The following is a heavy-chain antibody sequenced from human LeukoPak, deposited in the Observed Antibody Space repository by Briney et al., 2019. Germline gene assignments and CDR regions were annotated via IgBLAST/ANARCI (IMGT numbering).Heavy chain of an antibody. CDR3: ARAGLNYYDSSGYYGGADY. J-gene: IGHJ4*02. Sequence: ASVKVSCKASGYTFTGYYMHWVRQAPGQGLEWMGWINPNSGGTNYAQKFQGRVTMTRNTSISTAYMELSSLRSEDTAVYYCARAGLNYYDSSGYYGGADYWGQGTLVTVSS. V-gene: IGHV1-2*02. CDR2: INPNSGGT. CDR1: GYTFTGYY. D-gene: IGHD3-22*01.